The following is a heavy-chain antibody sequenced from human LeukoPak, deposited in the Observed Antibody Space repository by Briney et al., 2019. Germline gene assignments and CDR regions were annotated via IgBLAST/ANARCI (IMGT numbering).Heavy chain of an antibody. J-gene: IGHJ4*02. CDR2: IYYSGST. Sequence: SETLSLTRTVSGGSISSYYWSWIRQPPGKGLEWIGYIYYSGSTNYNPSLKSRVTISVDTSKNQFSLKLSSVTAADTAVYYCARGPERLDYWGQGTLVTVSS. V-gene: IGHV4-59*01. CDR3: ARGPERLDY. D-gene: IGHD1-14*01. CDR1: GGSISSYY.